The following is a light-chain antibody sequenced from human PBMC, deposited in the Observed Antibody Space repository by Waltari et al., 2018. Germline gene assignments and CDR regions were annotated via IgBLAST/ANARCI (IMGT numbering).Light chain of an antibody. CDR1: QSLVHSDGKTY. V-gene: IGKV2-30*02. CDR2: KVS. Sequence: DVVMTQSPLSLPVTLGQPASISCRSSQSLVHSDGKTYLNWFQQRPGQSPRRLIYKVSNRDSGVPDRFSGSGSGTNFTLKISRVEADDVGVYYCMQGTHWRTFGGGTRVEIK. J-gene: IGKJ4*01. CDR3: MQGTHWRT.